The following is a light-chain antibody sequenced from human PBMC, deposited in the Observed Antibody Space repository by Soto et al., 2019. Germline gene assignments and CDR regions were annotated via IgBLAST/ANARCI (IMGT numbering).Light chain of an antibody. CDR1: QSVTTK. Sequence: EIVMTQSPATLSVSPGERATLSCRASQSVTTKLAWYQQKPGQTPRLLFYGASTRATGIPARFSGSGSGTEFTLTISSLQSEDFALYYCQQYETFPSLTFGGGTKVEIK. CDR2: GAS. CDR3: QQYETFPSLT. V-gene: IGKV3-15*01. J-gene: IGKJ4*01.